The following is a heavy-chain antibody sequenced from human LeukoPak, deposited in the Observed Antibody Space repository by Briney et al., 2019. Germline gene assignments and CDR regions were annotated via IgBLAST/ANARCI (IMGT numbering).Heavy chain of an antibody. D-gene: IGHD3-22*01. Sequence: PSETLSLTCAVYGGSFSGYYWSWVRQPPGKGLEWIGYIYYSGSTNYKPSLKSRVTISVETSKNQFSLKLRSVTAADTAVYYCARVTGYMIEDYFDYWGQETLVTVSS. CDR2: IYYSGST. V-gene: IGHV4-59*01. CDR1: GGSFSGYY. CDR3: ARVTGYMIEDYFDY. J-gene: IGHJ4*02.